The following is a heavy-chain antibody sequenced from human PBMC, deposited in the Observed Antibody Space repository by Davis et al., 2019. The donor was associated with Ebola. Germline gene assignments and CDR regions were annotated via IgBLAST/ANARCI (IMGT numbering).Heavy chain of an antibody. V-gene: IGHV1-46*01. J-gene: IGHJ5*02. D-gene: IGHD1-26*01. CDR2: INPNDGRT. Sequence: AASVKVSCKASGYTFTNYYMHWVRQAPGQGLEWMGMINPNDGRTIYAQKFQGRVTVTRDTSTTTVYMDLSSLRSEDKAVYYCARVPWATLAGWFDPWGQGTLVTVSS. CDR3: ARVPWATLAGWFDP. CDR1: GYTFTNYY.